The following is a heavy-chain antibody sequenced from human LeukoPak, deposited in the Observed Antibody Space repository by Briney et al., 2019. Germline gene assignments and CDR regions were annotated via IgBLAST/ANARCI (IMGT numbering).Heavy chain of an antibody. D-gene: IGHD6-19*01. J-gene: IGHJ4*02. CDR1: GLTFSKHN. Sequence: PGGSLRLSCAASGLTFSKHNMHWVRQAPGKGLEWVALISADGGNKYYADSVKGRFTISRDNAKNSLYLQMNSLRAEDTAVYYCARDLAVAGGGGDYWGQGTLVTVSS. CDR2: ISADGGNK. CDR3: ARDLAVAGGGGDY. V-gene: IGHV3-30-3*01.